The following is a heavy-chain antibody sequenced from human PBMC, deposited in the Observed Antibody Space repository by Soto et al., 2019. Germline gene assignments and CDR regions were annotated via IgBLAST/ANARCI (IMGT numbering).Heavy chain of an antibody. CDR2: IYYSGST. CDR1: GGSISSYY. Sequence: SETLSLTCTVSGGSISSYYWSCIRQPPGKGLEWIGYIYYSGSTNYNPSLKSRVTISVDTSKNQFSLKLSSVTAADTAVYYCARGGIAARQPFDYWGQGTLVTVSS. J-gene: IGHJ4*02. CDR3: ARGGIAARQPFDY. V-gene: IGHV4-59*01. D-gene: IGHD6-6*01.